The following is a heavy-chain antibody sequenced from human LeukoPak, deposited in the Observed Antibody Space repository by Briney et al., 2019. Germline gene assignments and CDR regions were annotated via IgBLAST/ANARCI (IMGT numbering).Heavy chain of an antibody. CDR1: GGSFSGYY. Sequence: SETLSLTCAVYGGSFSGYYWSWIRQPPGKGPEWIGEINHSGSTNYNPSLKSRVTISVDTSKNQFSLKLSSVTAADTAVYYCATAGTSPRGPLGYCSSTSCYEHYYYGMDVWAKGPRSPSP. CDR3: ATAGTSPRGPLGYCSSTSCYEHYYYGMDV. V-gene: IGHV4-34*01. J-gene: IGHJ6*02. D-gene: IGHD2-2*01. CDR2: INHSGST.